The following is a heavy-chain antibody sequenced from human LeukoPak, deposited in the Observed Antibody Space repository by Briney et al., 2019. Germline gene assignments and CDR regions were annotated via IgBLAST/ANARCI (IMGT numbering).Heavy chain of an antibody. CDR3: ARDKMYRFDY. J-gene: IGHJ4*02. D-gene: IGHD2-8*01. CDR2: LNAGNGNT. V-gene: IGHV1-3*01. Sequence: ASVKVSCKASGYTFTSYAMHWVRQAPGQRLEWMGWLNAGNGNTKYSQKFQGRVTITRDTSASTAYMELSSLRSEDTAVYYCARDKMYRFDYWGQGTLVTVSS. CDR1: GYTFTSYA.